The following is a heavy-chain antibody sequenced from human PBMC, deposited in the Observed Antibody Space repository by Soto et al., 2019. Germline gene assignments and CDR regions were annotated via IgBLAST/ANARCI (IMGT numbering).Heavy chain of an antibody. CDR3: SRRSSGWPGVDY. D-gene: IGHD6-19*01. CDR2: INEHGSHT. Sequence: EVQLEESGGGLVQPGGSLRVSCTASDFTFSSYWWHWVRQAPGKGLVWVSRINEHGSHTDYADSVKGRFTISRDNAKNTLFLQMNSLRAEDTAFYHCSRRSSGWPGVDYWGPGTLVTVSS. J-gene: IGHJ4*02. CDR1: DFTFSSYW. V-gene: IGHV3-74*01.